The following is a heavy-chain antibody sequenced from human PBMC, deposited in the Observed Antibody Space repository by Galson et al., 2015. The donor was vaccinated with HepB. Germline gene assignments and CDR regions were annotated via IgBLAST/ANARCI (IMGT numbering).Heavy chain of an antibody. J-gene: IGHJ6*02. Sequence: QSGAEVKKPGESLKISCKGSGYSFTSYWIGWVRQMPGKGLEWMGIIYPGDSDTRYSPSFQGQVTISADKSISTAYLQWSSLKASDTAMYYCARHGTYYYGSGSPGGVYYYYGMDVWGQGTTVTVSS. V-gene: IGHV5-51*01. CDR2: IYPGDSDT. CDR3: ARHGTYYYGSGSPGGVYYYYGMDV. CDR1: GYSFTSYW. D-gene: IGHD3-10*01.